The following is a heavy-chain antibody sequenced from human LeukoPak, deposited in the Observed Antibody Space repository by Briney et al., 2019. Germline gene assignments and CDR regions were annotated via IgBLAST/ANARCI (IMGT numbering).Heavy chain of an antibody. Sequence: SETLSLTCAVSGGSISSYYWSWVRQPPGKGLEWIGYIYYSGSTNYNPSLKSRVTISVDTSKNQFSLKLSSVTAADTAVYYCARALPYCSGGSCYSRAHSAFDIWGQGTMVTVSS. CDR2: IYYSGST. CDR3: ARALPYCSGGSCYSRAHSAFDI. CDR1: GGSISSYY. D-gene: IGHD2-15*01. V-gene: IGHV4-59*08. J-gene: IGHJ3*02.